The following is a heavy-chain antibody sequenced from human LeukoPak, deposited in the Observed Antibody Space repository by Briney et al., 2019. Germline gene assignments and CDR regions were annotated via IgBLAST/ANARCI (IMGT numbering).Heavy chain of an antibody. J-gene: IGHJ4*02. Sequence: GRSLRLSCAASGFTFDDYAMHWVRQAPGKGLEWVSGISWNSGSIGYADSVKGRFTISRDNAKNPLYLQMNSLRAEDTALYYCAKDYYDSSGYCDYWGQGTLVTVSS. V-gene: IGHV3-9*01. CDR3: AKDYYDSSGYCDY. CDR1: GFTFDDYA. D-gene: IGHD3-22*01. CDR2: ISWNSGSI.